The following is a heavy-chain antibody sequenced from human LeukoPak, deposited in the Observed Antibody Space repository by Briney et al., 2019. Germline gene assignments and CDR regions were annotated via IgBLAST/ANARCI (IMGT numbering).Heavy chain of an antibody. D-gene: IGHD4-23*01. CDR1: GDSISSYF. J-gene: IGHJ4*02. V-gene: IGHV4-59*01. CDR3: ARSPTVALIDY. CDR2: IYYSGST. Sequence: SETLCLTCTVSGDSISSYFWSWMRQPPGKGLEWIGCIYYSGSTKYKPSLKSRVTISVDTSKNQFSLRLGSVTTADTAVYYCARSPTVALIDYWGQGTLVTVSS.